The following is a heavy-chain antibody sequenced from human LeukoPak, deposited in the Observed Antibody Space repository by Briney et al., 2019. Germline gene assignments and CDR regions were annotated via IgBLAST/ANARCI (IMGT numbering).Heavy chain of an antibody. V-gene: IGHV3-23*01. CDR2: ISGSGDTT. D-gene: IGHD1-26*01. CDR1: GFIFSTYA. J-gene: IGHJ4*02. CDR3: ASRGMGVGAESF. Sequence: GGSLRLSCAGSGFIFSTYAMTWVRQAPGKGLEWVSGISGSGDTTYYADSVKGRFTISRDNSKNTLYLQMSSLRAEDTAVYYCASRGMGVGAESFWGQGTLVTVPS.